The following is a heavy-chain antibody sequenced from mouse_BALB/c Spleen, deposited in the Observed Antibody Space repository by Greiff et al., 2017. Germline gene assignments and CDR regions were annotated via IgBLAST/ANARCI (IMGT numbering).Heavy chain of an antibody. CDR3: SRDDNYIYYYAMDY. J-gene: IGHJ4*01. V-gene: IGHV1S29*02. CDR2: IYPYNGGT. D-gene: IGHD2-1*01. CDR1: GYTFTDYN. Sequence: EVQLQESGPELVKPGASVKISCKASGYTFTDYNMHWVKQSHGKSLEWIGYIYPYNGGTGYNQKFKSKATLTVDNSSSTAYMELRSLTSEDSAVYYCSRDDNYIYYYAMDYGGQGTSVTVSS.